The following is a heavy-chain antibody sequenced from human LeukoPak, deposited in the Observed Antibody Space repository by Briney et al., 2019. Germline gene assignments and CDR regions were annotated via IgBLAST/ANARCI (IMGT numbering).Heavy chain of an antibody. CDR2: INPNSDGT. V-gene: IGHV1-2*06. J-gene: IGHJ6*03. D-gene: IGHD6-13*01. Sequence: ASVKVSCKASGYTFTGYYMHWVRQAPGQGLEWMGRINPNSDGTNYAQKFQGRVTMTRDTSISTAYMELSRLRSDDTAVYYCAREEQQLVWPGAYYYMDVWGKGTTVTVSS. CDR3: AREEQQLVWPGAYYYMDV. CDR1: GYTFTGYY.